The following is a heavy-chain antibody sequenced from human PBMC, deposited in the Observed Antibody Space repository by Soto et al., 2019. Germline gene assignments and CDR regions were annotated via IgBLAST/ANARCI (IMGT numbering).Heavy chain of an antibody. J-gene: IGHJ3*01. V-gene: IGHV3-23*01. CDR1: GFILNNYA. Sequence: VQLLESGGDLVQPGGSLRLSCVASGFILNNYAMSWVRQAPGKGLEWVSTIGGTDGDSDGVAWYEDSVKGRFTISRDSPANTLFMHMNNLRPEDSAIYYCVKRARNWWAFAFRGQGTTVVVSS. CDR3: VKRARNWWAFAF. D-gene: IGHD2-8*02. CDR2: IGGTDGDSDGVA.